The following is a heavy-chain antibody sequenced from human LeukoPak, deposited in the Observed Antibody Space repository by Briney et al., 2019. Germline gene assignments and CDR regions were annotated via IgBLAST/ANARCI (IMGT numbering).Heavy chain of an antibody. D-gene: IGHD5-18*01. V-gene: IGHV3-30*04. J-gene: IGHJ4*02. CDR3: ARGARYSYGPYYFDY. CDR1: GFTFSSYA. Sequence: PGRSLRLSCAASGFTFSSYAMHWVRQAPDKGLEWVAVISYDGSNKYYADSVKGRFTISRDNSKNTLYLQMNSLRAEDTAVYYCARGARYSYGPYYFDYWGQGTLVTVSS. CDR2: ISYDGSNK.